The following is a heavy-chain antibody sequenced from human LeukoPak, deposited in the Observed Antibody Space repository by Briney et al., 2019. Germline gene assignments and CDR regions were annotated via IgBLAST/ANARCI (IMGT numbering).Heavy chain of an antibody. J-gene: IGHJ4*02. D-gene: IGHD6-19*01. CDR3: ARESIAVAGAPFDY. CDR2: ISSGSTI. CDR1: GFTFSSYE. V-gene: IGHV3-48*03. Sequence: SGGSLRLSCAASGFTFSSYEMNWVRQAPGKGLEWVSYISSGSTIYDADSVKGRSTISRDNAKNSLYLQMNSLRAEDTAVYYCARESIAVAGAPFDYWGQGTLVTVSS.